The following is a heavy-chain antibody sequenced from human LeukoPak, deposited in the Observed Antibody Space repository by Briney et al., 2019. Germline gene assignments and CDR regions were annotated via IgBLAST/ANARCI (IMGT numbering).Heavy chain of an antibody. Sequence: PSETLSLTCTVSGGSISSYYWSWIRKPPGKGLEWIGYIYYSGSTNYNPSLKSRVTISVDTSKNQFSLKLSSVTAADTAVYYCAREVWDSSSWYVDYWGRGTLVTVSS. CDR3: AREVWDSSSWYVDY. J-gene: IGHJ4*02. V-gene: IGHV4-59*01. CDR1: GGSISSYY. D-gene: IGHD6-13*01. CDR2: IYYSGST.